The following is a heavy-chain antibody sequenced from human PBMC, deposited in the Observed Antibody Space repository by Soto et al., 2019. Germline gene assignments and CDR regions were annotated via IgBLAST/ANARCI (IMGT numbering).Heavy chain of an antibody. J-gene: IGHJ3*02. D-gene: IGHD3-22*01. Sequence: KGLEWMGIIYPGDSDTRYSPSFQGQVTISADKSNSTAYLQWSSLKASDTAMYYCARVSEDYYDSSGYYDAFDIWGQGTMATVSS. V-gene: IGHV5-51*01. CDR3: ARVSEDYYDSSGYYDAFDI. CDR2: IYPGDSDT.